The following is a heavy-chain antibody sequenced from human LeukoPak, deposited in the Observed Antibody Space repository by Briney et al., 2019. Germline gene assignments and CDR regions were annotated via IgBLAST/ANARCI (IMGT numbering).Heavy chain of an antibody. CDR1: GGSFSGYY. D-gene: IGHD5-24*01. J-gene: IGHJ5*02. CDR2: INHSGST. Sequence: SETLSLTCAVYGGSFSGYYWSWIRQPPGKGLEWIGEINHSGSTNYNPSLKSRVTISVDTSKNQFSLKLSSVTAADTAVYYCARGTIVRRDGYNYYWFDPWGQGTLVTVSS. V-gene: IGHV4-34*01. CDR3: ARGTIVRRDGYNYYWFDP.